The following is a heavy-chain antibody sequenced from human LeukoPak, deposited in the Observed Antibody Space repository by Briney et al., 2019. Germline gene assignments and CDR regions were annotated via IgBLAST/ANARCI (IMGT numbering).Heavy chain of an antibody. CDR1: GFTFSNAW. D-gene: IGHD1-26*01. J-gene: IGHJ3*02. Sequence: GGSLRLSXAASGFTFSNAWMSWVRQAPGKGLEWVGRIKSKTDGGTTDYAAPVKGRFTISRDDSKNTLYLQMNSLKTEDTAVYYCTTNPRGSYSESAFDIWGQGTMVTVSS. CDR2: IKSKTDGGTT. CDR3: TTNPRGSYSESAFDI. V-gene: IGHV3-15*01.